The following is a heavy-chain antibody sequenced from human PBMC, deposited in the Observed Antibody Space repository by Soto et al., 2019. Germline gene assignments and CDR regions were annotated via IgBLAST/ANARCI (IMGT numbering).Heavy chain of an antibody. CDR2: ISAYNGNT. J-gene: IGHJ3*02. V-gene: IGHV1-18*01. CDR1: GYTFTSYG. CDR3: ARVNIITIVVGEDLSFSLDAFDI. D-gene: IGHD2-2*01. Sequence: QVQLVQSGAEVKKPGASVKVSCKASGYTFTSYGISWVRQAPGQGLEWMGWISAYNGNTNYAQQLQGSVTMTTDTSTSTAYIELRSLRSDDTAVYYCARVNIITIVVGEDLSFSLDAFDIWGQGTMVTVSS.